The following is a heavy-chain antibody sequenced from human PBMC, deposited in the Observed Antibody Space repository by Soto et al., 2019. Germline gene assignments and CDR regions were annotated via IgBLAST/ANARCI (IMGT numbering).Heavy chain of an antibody. CDR2: IFPGDSDT. D-gene: IGHD6-13*01. CDR1: GYNFANYW. CDR3: AAGYTTGLDAFDL. J-gene: IGHJ4*02. V-gene: IGHV5-51*01. Sequence: GESLKISCKGSGYNFANYWIGWVRQMPGKGPEWMGMIFPGDSDTKNSPSLQGQITMSVDKSDSSAYLQWRSLKASDTAMYYCAAGYTTGLDAFDLWGQGTLVTVSS.